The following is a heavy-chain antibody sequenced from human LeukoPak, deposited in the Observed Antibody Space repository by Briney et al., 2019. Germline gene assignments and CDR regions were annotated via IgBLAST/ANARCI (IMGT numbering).Heavy chain of an antibody. CDR1: GFTFSSYS. J-gene: IGHJ4*02. CDR2: ISSSGSTI. V-gene: IGHV3-48*04. Sequence: GGSLRLSCAASGFTFSSYSMNWVRQAPGKGLEWVSYISSSGSTIYYADSVKGRFTISRDNAKNSLYLQMNSLRAEDTAVYYCARGLGELPPSHYFDYWGQGTLVTVSS. D-gene: IGHD1-26*01. CDR3: ARGLGELPPSHYFDY.